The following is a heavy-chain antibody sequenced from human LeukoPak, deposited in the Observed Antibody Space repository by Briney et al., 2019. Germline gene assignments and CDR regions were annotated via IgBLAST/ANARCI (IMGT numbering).Heavy chain of an antibody. Sequence: GGSLRLSCAASGFTFSDFFMTWIRQAPGKGLEWVSYISSSSSFTAYADSVKGRFTISRDNTKNSLYLQMNSLRAEDTAVYYCARDRDANWFDPWGQGTLVTVSS. CDR1: GFTFSDFF. J-gene: IGHJ5*02. CDR3: ARDRDANWFDP. V-gene: IGHV3-11*05. D-gene: IGHD3-10*01. CDR2: ISSSSSFT.